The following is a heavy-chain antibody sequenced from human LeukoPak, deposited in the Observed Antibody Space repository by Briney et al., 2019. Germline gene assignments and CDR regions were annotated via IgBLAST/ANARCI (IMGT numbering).Heavy chain of an antibody. Sequence: ASVKISCKASGYSFTSFYIHWVRQAPGQGLEWMGVINPRVSTTRYAQKFQGRVTMTTDTSTSTVYMDLSSLRYEDTAVYFCAREATSRLTPASAGKDFDYWGQGTLVTVSS. CDR1: GYSFTSFY. V-gene: IGHV1-46*01. J-gene: IGHJ4*02. CDR3: AREATSRLTPASAGKDFDY. CDR2: INPRVSTT. D-gene: IGHD6-13*01.